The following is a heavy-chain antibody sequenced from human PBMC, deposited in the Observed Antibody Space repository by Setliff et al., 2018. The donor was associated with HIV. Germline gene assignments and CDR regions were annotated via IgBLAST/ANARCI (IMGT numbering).Heavy chain of an antibody. Sequence: SETLSLTCAVSGYSISSGYYWGWIRQPPGKGPEWIGSIYNSGSTYYNPSLKSRVTISVDTSKNQFSLKLSSVTAADTAVYYCTRQPTYCSSTSCYGGDFDYWGQGTLVTAPQ. CDR1: GYSISSGYY. D-gene: IGHD2-2*01. J-gene: IGHJ4*02. V-gene: IGHV4-38-2*01. CDR3: TRQPTYCSSTSCYGGDFDY. CDR2: IYNSGST.